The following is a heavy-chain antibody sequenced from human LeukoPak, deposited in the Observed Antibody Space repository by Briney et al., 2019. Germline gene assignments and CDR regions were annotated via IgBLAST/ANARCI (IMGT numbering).Heavy chain of an antibody. Sequence: ASVKVSCKASGYTFTSHDINWVRQATGQGLEWMGWNNPISGNRDYAQRFQGRVTMTMDTSIGTAYMEVSSLRSDDTAVYYCARAVASTGSKGYSYYMDVWGTGTTVTVSS. CDR1: GYTFTSHD. CDR2: NNPISGNR. CDR3: ARAVASTGSKGYSYYMDV. J-gene: IGHJ6*03. V-gene: IGHV1-8*01. D-gene: IGHD1-1*01.